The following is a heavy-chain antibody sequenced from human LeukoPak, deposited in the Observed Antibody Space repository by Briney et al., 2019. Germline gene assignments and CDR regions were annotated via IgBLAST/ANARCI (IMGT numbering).Heavy chain of an antibody. D-gene: IGHD1-26*01. V-gene: IGHV1-69*04. CDR2: IIPIFGIA. CDR1: GCTFSSYA. Sequence: SVKVSYKASGCTFSSYAISWVRQAPGQGLEWMGRIIPIFGIANYAQKFQGRVTITADKSTSTAYMELSSLRSEDTAVYYCARGARVSGSPLVNYFDYWGQGTLVTVSS. CDR3: ARGARVSGSPLVNYFDY. J-gene: IGHJ4*02.